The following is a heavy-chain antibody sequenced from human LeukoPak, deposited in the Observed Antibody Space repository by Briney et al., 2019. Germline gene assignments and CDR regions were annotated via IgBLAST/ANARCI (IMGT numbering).Heavy chain of an antibody. CDR1: GFTFSSYW. CDR2: IKQDGSEK. V-gene: IGHV3-7*01. D-gene: IGHD2-2*01. Sequence: GGSLRLSCAASGFTFSSYWMSWVRQAPGKGLEWVANIKQDGSEKYYVDSVKGRFTISRDNAKNSLYLQMNSLRAEDTAVYYCARDSISGYCSSTSCHYYFDYWGQGTLVTVSS. CDR3: ARDSISGYCSSTSCHYYFDY. J-gene: IGHJ4*02.